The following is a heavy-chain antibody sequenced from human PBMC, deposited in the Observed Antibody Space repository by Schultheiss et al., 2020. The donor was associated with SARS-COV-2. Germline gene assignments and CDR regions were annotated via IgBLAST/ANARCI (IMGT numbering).Heavy chain of an antibody. Sequence: GGSLRLSCAASGFTFSRYNMSWVRQAPGKGLEWVSVIYSGGSTYYADSVKGRFTISRDNSKNTLYLQMNSLRTEDTALYYCAKDVGAAAGTSPDYWGQGTLVTVSS. CDR1: GFTFSRYN. V-gene: IGHV3-66*02. J-gene: IGHJ4*02. CDR3: AKDVGAAAGTSPDY. D-gene: IGHD6-13*01. CDR2: IYSGGST.